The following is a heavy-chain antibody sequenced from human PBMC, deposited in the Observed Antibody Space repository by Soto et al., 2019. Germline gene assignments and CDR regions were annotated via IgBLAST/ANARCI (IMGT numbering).Heavy chain of an antibody. CDR2: ITSTGGDT. J-gene: IGHJ4*02. CDR1: GFTFSSYA. CDR3: AKASGENYPGSRVVDY. D-gene: IGHD3-10*01. Sequence: PGGSLRLSCAASGFTFSSYAMSWVRQAPGEGLEWVSVITSTGGDTLYADSVKGRFTISRDNSKYTLYLQMNSLRAEDAAIYYCAKASGENYPGSRVVDYWGQGTRVTVSS. V-gene: IGHV3-23*01.